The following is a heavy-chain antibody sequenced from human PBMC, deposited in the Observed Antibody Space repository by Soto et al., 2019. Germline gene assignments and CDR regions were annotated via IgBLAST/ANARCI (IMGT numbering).Heavy chain of an antibody. CDR2: INSDGSST. CDR3: AKDLITMVRGVRPYYLDY. V-gene: IGHV3-74*01. Sequence: HPGGSLRLSCAASGFTFSSYWMHWVRQAPGKGLVWVSRINSDGSSTSYADSVKGRFTISRDNAKNTLYLQMNSLRAEDTAVYYCAKDLITMVRGVRPYYLDYWGQGTLVTVSS. CDR1: GFTFSSYW. J-gene: IGHJ4*02. D-gene: IGHD3-10*01.